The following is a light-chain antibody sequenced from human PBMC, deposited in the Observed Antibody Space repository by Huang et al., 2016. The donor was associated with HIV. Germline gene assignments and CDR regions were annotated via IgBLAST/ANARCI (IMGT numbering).Light chain of an antibody. CDR2: GVS. CDR1: HNIDTW. V-gene: IGKV1-12*01. CDR3: QQAKSFSLT. Sequence: DIQMTQTPSSVSASVGDRVIITCRASHNIDTWLAWYQQKPGKVPKLLICGVSTLQSGVPSRFSGSGSGTDFTLTISSLQPEDFATYYCQQAKSFSLTFGGGTKVEIK. J-gene: IGKJ4*01.